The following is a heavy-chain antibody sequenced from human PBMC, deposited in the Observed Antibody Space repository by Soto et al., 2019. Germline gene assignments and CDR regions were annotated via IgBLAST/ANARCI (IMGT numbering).Heavy chain of an antibody. CDR1: GGSISSSNW. CDR3: ARTITTVTTLDYFDY. V-gene: IGHV4-4*02. J-gene: IGHJ4*02. Sequence: PSETLSLTCAVSGGSISSSNWWSWVRQPPGKGLEWIGEIYRSGSTNYNPSLKSRVTISVDKSKNQFSLKLSSVTAADTAVYYCARTITTVTTLDYFDYWGKGTLVTVSS. D-gene: IGHD4-17*01. CDR2: IYRSGST.